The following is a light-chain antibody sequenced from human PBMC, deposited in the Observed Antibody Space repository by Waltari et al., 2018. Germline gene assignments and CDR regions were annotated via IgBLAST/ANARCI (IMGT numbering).Light chain of an antibody. CDR1: KLREQY. Sequence: SYELTQPPSVSVSPRQPAFIPCSGDKLREQYASWYQQKPGQSPLLIVYQDNKRPSGTPERISGSNSGNTATLTITETQPIDEADYFCQTWDSTSVIFGGGTKLTVL. V-gene: IGLV3-1*01. CDR2: QDN. J-gene: IGLJ2*01. CDR3: QTWDSTSVI.